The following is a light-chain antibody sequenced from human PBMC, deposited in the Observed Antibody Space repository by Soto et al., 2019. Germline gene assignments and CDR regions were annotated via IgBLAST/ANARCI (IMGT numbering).Light chain of an antibody. J-gene: IGLJ2*01. CDR1: TGTLTSGHF. CDR3: LLYYSGARV. CDR2: DTS. Sequence: QAVVTQEPSLTVSPGGTVTLTCGSSTGTLTSGHFPYWFQQKPGQAPRALIFDTSNRHSWTPARFSGSLLGGKAALTLSGAQPEDEADHYCLLYYSGARVFGGGTQLTVL. V-gene: IGLV7-46*01.